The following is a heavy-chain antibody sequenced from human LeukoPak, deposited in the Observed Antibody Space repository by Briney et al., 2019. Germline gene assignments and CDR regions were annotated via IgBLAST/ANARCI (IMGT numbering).Heavy chain of an antibody. CDR2: ISNSGSTI. V-gene: IGHV3-11*04. CDR1: GFIFSDYY. CDR3: ASLNNDDY. D-gene: IGHD1-1*01. Sequence: GGSLRLSCTASGFIFSDYYMSWIRQAPGKGLEWVSYISNSGSTIQNADSVKGRFTIPRDNAKNSLYLQMNSLRVEDTAVYYCASLNNDDYWGQGALVTVPS. J-gene: IGHJ4*02.